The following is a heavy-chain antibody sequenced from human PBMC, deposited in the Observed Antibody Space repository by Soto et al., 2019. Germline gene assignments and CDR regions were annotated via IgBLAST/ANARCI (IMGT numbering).Heavy chain of an antibody. Sequence: QVQLVQSGAEVKKPGASVKVSCKASGYIFTSYGITWVRQAPGQGLEWMGWVNADNGNTQYAQKLQGRVTMSTDTXXXXXXXXXXXXXXXXXXXXXXXXXXXXXXXXXDWGQGTRVTVSS. CDR2: VNADNGNT. V-gene: IGHV1-18*01. CDR1: GYIFTSYG. CDR3: XXXXXXXXXXXD. J-gene: IGHJ4*02.